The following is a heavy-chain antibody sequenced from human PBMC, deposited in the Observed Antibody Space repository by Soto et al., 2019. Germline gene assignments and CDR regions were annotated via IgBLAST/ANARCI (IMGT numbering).Heavy chain of an antibody. D-gene: IGHD3-9*01. CDR3: VKDRKYYDILTGYSYLDY. J-gene: IGHJ4*02. CDR2: ISSNGGST. Sequence: GGSLRLSCSASGFTFSSYAMHWVRQAPGKGLEYVSAISSNGGSTYYADSVKGRFTISRDNSKNTLYLQMSSLRAEDTAVYYCVKDRKYYDILTGYSYLDYWGQGTLVTVSS. CDR1: GFTFSSYA. V-gene: IGHV3-64D*06.